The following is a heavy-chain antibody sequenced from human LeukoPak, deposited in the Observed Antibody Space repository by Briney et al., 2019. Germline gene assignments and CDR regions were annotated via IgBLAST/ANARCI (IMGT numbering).Heavy chain of an antibody. CDR2: ISSSSSTM. CDR1: GFTFTKYN. D-gene: IGHD2-8*02. V-gene: IGHV3-48*01. Sequence: GGSLRLSCAASGFTFTKYNMNWVRQAPGKGLEWVSYISSSSSTMYYADSVKGRFTISRDNAKNSLYLQMNSLRAEDTAVYYCATYRQVLLPFESWGQGTLVTVSS. J-gene: IGHJ4*02. CDR3: ATYRQVLLPFES.